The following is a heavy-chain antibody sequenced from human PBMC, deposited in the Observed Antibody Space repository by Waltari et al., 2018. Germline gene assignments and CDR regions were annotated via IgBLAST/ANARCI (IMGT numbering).Heavy chain of an antibody. CDR2: IGTAGDT. V-gene: IGHV3-13*01. Sequence: EVQLVESGGGLVQPGGSLRLSCAASGFTFSSSDMHWVRQATGKCLEWVSAIGTAGDTYYLGSVKGRFTISRENAKNSLYLQMNSLRAGDTAMYYCARATTYAFDIWGQGTMVTVSS. CDR3: ARATTYAFDI. J-gene: IGHJ3*02. CDR1: GFTFSSSD.